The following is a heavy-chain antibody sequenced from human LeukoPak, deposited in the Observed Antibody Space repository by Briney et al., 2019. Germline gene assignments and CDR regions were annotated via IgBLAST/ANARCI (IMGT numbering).Heavy chain of an antibody. CDR1: GGSISSGGYY. CDR3: ASCSSTSCYLKY. CDR2: IYYSGST. J-gene: IGHJ4*02. Sequence: PSQTLSLTCTVSGGSISSGGYYWSWIRQHPGKGLEWIGYIYYSGSTYYNPSLKSRVTISVDTSKNQFSLKLSSVTAADTAVYYCASCSSTSCYLKYWGQGTLVTVSS. V-gene: IGHV4-31*03. D-gene: IGHD2-2*01.